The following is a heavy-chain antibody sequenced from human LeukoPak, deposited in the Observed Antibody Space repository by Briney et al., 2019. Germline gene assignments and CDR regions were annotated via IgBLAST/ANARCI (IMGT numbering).Heavy chain of an antibody. V-gene: IGHV3-23*01. J-gene: IGHJ4*02. CDR3: AKVGSSGYYCDY. CDR2: ISGSGGST. D-gene: IGHD3-22*01. CDR1: GFTFSSYA. Sequence: GGSLRLSCAASGFTFSSYAMSWVRQAPGKGLEWVSAISGSGGSTYYADSVKGRFTISGDNSKNTLYLQMNSLRAEDTAVHYCAKVGSSGYYCDYWGQGTLVTVSS.